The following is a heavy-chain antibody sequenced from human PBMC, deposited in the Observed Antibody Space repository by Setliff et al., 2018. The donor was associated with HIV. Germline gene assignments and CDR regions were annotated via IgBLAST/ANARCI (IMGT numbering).Heavy chain of an antibody. CDR1: GYTFTGYY. CDR2: INPNSGGT. J-gene: IGHJ6*03. D-gene: IGHD3-3*01. Sequence: RASVKVSCKASGYTFTGYYMHWVRQAPGQGLEWMGWINPNSGGTNYAQKFQGRVTMTRDTSISTAYMELSRLRSDDTAVYYCARDGEANYDFWELYMDVWGKGTTVTVSS. CDR3: ARDGEANYDFWELYMDV. V-gene: IGHV1-2*02.